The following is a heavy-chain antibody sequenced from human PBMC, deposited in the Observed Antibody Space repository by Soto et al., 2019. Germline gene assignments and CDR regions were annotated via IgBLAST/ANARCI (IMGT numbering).Heavy chain of an antibody. J-gene: IGHJ4*02. CDR2: IWYDGSNK. CDR3: ARDGVVITYGALYY. CDR1: GFTFSSYG. D-gene: IGHD3-3*01. Sequence: QVQLVESGGGVVQPGRSLRLSCAASGFTFSSYGMHWVRQAPGKGLEWVAVIWYDGSNKYYADSVKGRFTISRDNSKNTLYLQMNRLRAEDTAVYYCARDGVVITYGALYYWGQGTLVTVSS. V-gene: IGHV3-33*01.